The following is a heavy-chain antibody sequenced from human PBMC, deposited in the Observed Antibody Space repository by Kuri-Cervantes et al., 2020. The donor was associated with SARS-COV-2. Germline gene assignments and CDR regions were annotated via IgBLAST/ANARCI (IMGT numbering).Heavy chain of an antibody. Sequence: ASVKVSCKASGYTFTSYAMHWVRQAPGQRLEWMGWINAGNGNTKYSQKFQGRVTITRDTSASTAYMELSSLRSEDTAVYYCATGPPANWNDEGGNWFDPWGQGTLVTVSS. V-gene: IGHV1-3*01. CDR1: GYTFTSYA. CDR2: INAGNGNT. J-gene: IGHJ5*02. CDR3: ATGPPANWNDEGGNWFDP. D-gene: IGHD1-1*01.